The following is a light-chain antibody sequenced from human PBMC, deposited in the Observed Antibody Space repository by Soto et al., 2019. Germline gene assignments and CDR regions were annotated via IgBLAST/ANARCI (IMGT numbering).Light chain of an antibody. V-gene: IGKV1-39*01. J-gene: IGKJ4*01. CDR2: AAS. CDR1: QSISSY. Sequence: DIQMTQSPSSLSASVGDRVTISFRASQSISSYLNWYQQKPGKAPKLLIYAASSLQSGVPSRFSGSGSGTDFTLTISSLQPEDFATYYCQQSYSTLTLGGGTKVDI. CDR3: QQSYSTLT.